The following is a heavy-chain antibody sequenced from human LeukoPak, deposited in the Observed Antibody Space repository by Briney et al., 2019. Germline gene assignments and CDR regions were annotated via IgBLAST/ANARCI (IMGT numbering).Heavy chain of an antibody. J-gene: IGHJ4*02. V-gene: IGHV3-7*01. CDR2: VKEVGGER. CDR1: GFTFSSYL. Sequence: SGGSLRLSCATSGFTFSSYLMSWVRQAPGKGLEWLASVKEVGGERYFEASVRGRFTISRDNAKKSLYLQMDSLRAEDTALYYCARHLIPDRWSGSYPYFDSWGQGTLVTVSS. CDR3: ARHLIPDRWSGSYPYFDS. D-gene: IGHD3-10*01.